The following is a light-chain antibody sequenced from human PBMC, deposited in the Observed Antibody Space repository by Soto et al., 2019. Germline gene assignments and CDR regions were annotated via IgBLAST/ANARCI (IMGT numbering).Light chain of an antibody. CDR1: SSDVGGYNY. CDR2: DAS. J-gene: IGLJ1*01. Sequence: QSALAQPASVSGSPGQSITISCTGTSSDVGGYNYVSWYQQHPGKAPKVMIYDASNRPSGVSNRFSGSKSGNTASLTISGLQAEDEADYFCRSYTSSGTFVFGTGTKLTVL. V-gene: IGLV2-14*01. CDR3: RSYTSSGTFV.